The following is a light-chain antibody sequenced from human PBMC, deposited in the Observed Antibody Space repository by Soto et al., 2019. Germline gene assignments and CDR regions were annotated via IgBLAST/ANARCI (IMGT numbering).Light chain of an antibody. Sequence: QSVLTQPPSVSGSPGQSVTISCSGTIDDVTAYYRVSWYQQTPGTAPKLMIYDVSNRPSGVPDRFSGSRSGNTASLTISGLQAEDEGDYYCRVYKRTSTYFFGTGTKLTVL. J-gene: IGLJ1*01. V-gene: IGLV2-18*01. CDR3: RVYKRTSTYF. CDR2: DVS. CDR1: IDDVTAYYR.